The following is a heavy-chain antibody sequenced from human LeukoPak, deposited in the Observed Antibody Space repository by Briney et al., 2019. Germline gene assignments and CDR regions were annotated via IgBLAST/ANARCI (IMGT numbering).Heavy chain of an antibody. CDR2: MNPNSGNT. V-gene: IGHV1-8*01. CDR1: AYTFTSYD. J-gene: IGHJ4*02. Sequence: ASVKVSCKASAYTFTSYDINWVRQATGQGLEWMGWMNPNSGNTGYAQKFQGSVTMTRNTSISTAYMELSSLRSEDTAVYYCARGAPGSYCSGGSCPYFDYWGQGTLISVSS. CDR3: ARGAPGSYCSGGSCPYFDY. D-gene: IGHD2-15*01.